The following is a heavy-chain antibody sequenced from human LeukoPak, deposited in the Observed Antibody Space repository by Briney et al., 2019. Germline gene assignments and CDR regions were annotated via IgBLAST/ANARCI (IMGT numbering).Heavy chain of an antibody. CDR1: GGSFSDYY. D-gene: IGHD6-6*01. Sequence: SETLSLTCAVYGGSFSDYYWSWIRQPPGKGLEWIGEINHSGSTNYNPSLKSRVTISVDTSKNQFSLKLSSVTAADTAVYYCARGRGIAARPGGYYYYGMDVWGQGTTVTVSS. V-gene: IGHV4-34*01. CDR3: ARGRGIAARPGGYYYYGMDV. CDR2: INHSGST. J-gene: IGHJ6*02.